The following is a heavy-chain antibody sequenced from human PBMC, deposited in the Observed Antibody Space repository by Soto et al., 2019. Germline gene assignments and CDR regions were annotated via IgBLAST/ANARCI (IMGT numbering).Heavy chain of an antibody. CDR2: IYYSGST. J-gene: IGHJ4*02. CDR1: GGSISTYY. D-gene: IGHD3-3*01. Sequence: SETLSLTCTVSGGSISTYYWSWIRQPPGKGLEWVGYIYYSGSTNYNPSLKSRVTISVDTSKNQFSLKLSSVTAADTAVYYCARGGWRHIDYWGQGTLVTVSS. CDR3: ARGGWRHIDY. V-gene: IGHV4-59*08.